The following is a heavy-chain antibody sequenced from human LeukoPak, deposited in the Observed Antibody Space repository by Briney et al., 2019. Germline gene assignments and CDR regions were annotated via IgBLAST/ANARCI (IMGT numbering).Heavy chain of an antibody. CDR2: IFYSGST. CDR1: GGSISSYY. V-gene: IGHV4-59*12. J-gene: IGHJ5*02. Sequence: PSETLSLTCTVSGGSISSYYWSWIRQPPGKGLEWIGFIFYSGSTNYNPSVKSRVAISVDTSKNQFSLKLSSVTAADTAVYYCARNHYGDYENWFDPWGQGTLVTVSS. CDR3: ARNHYGDYENWFDP. D-gene: IGHD4-17*01.